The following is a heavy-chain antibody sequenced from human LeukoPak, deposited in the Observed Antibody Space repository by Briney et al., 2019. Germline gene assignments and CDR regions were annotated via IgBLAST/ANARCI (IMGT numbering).Heavy chain of an antibody. Sequence: GGSLRLSCAASGFTFSSYGMHWVRQAPGKGLEWVAFIRYDGSNKYYADSVKGRFTISRDNSKNTLYLQMNSLRAEDTAVYYCAKDRDIVVVPSFDYWGQGTLVTVSS. CDR2: IRYDGSNK. V-gene: IGHV3-30*02. CDR3: AKDRDIVVVPSFDY. CDR1: GFTFSSYG. J-gene: IGHJ4*02. D-gene: IGHD2-2*01.